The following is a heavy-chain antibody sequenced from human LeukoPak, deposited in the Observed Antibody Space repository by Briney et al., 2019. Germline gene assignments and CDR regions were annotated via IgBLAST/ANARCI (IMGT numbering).Heavy chain of an antibody. D-gene: IGHD6-6*01. Sequence: GGSVKDSCKACGYTFTSYDMNWVRQATGQGLEWMGCMNPNSGNTGYAQKFQGRVTITRNTSIRTAYMELSSLRSEDTAVYYCARGLIAARLLVYWGQGTLVTVSS. CDR1: GYTFTSYD. J-gene: IGHJ4*02. V-gene: IGHV1-8*03. CDR2: MNPNSGNT. CDR3: ARGLIAARLLVY.